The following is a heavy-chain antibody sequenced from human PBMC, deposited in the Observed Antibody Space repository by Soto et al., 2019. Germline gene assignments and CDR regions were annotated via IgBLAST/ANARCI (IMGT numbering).Heavy chain of an antibody. Sequence: QVQLQQWGAGLLKPSETLSLTCAVYGGSFSDYYWSWVRQPPREGLEWIGEINHRGNTNYNPSLKSRVTLSVDTPKNQFSLKLSSVTAADTAVYFCASAKAWRSEFWGQGTLVTVSS. D-gene: IGHD3-10*01. V-gene: IGHV4-34*02. CDR3: ASAKAWRSEF. CDR1: GGSFSDYY. CDR2: INHRGNT. J-gene: IGHJ4*02.